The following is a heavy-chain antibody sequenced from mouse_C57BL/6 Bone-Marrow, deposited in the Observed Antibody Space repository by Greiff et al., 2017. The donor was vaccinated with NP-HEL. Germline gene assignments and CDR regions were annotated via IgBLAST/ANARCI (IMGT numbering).Heavy chain of an antibody. CDR3: ARNGLTGYYYAMDY. D-gene: IGHD4-1*01. CDR2: ISNGGGST. V-gene: IGHV5-12*01. J-gene: IGHJ4*01. CDR1: GFTFSDYY. Sequence: EVKLVESGGGLVQPGGSLKLSCAASGFTFSDYYMYWVRQTPEKRLEWVAYISNGGGSTYYPDTVKGRFTISRDNAKNTLYLQMSRLKSEDTAMYYCARNGLTGYYYAMDYWGQGTSVTVSS.